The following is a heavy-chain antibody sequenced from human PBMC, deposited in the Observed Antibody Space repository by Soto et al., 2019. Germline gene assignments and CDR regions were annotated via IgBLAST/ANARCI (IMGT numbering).Heavy chain of an antibody. V-gene: IGHV3-30*18. Sequence: EQLVESGGGVVQPGSSLRLSCAASGFAILSFGMHWVRQAPGKGLEWVALISHDGEKEYYAASVKGRFTLSSDNSETPLFLRMNSLTADDSAVYFCAKAGFTIFGEGFDPWGQGPRVTFS. CDR2: ISHDGEKE. CDR1: GFAILSFG. J-gene: IGHJ5*02. D-gene: IGHD3-3*01. CDR3: AKAGFTIFGEGFDP.